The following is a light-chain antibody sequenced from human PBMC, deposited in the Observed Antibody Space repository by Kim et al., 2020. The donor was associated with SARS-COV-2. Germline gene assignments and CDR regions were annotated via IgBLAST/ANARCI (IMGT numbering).Light chain of an antibody. V-gene: IGLV3-1*01. CDR3: QAWDSTVV. J-gene: IGLJ2*01. CDR2: QDS. CDR1: KLGDKY. Sequence: SYELTQPPSVSVSPGQTASITCSGDKLGDKYACWYQQKPGQSPVLVIYQDSKWPSGIPERLSGSNSGNTATLTISGTQAMDEADYYCQAWDSTVVFGGGT.